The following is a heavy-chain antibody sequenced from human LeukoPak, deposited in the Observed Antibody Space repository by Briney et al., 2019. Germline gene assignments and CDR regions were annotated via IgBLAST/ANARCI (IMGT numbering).Heavy chain of an antibody. Sequence: GASVKVSCKASGYTFTSYGISWVRQAPGQGLEWMGWVSAYNGNTNYAQKLQGRVTMTTDTSTSTAYIELRSLRSDDTAVYYCARDPPPLLWFGELSPYHYGMDVWGKGTTVTVSS. CDR1: GYTFTSYG. D-gene: IGHD3-10*01. CDR3: ARDPPPLLWFGELSPYHYGMDV. CDR2: VSAYNGNT. V-gene: IGHV1-18*04. J-gene: IGHJ6*04.